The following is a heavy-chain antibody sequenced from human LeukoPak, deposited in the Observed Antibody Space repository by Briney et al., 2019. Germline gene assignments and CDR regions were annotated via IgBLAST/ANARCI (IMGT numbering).Heavy chain of an antibody. CDR1: GFTFSNYN. Sequence: GGSLRLSCAASGFTFSNYNMYWVRQAPGKGLEWVSYNSRASTTIYYADSVKGRFTISRDDAKNSLYLQMSSLTDEDTAVYFCARAAGYYAPSDYWGQGALVTVSS. J-gene: IGHJ4*02. V-gene: IGHV3-48*02. CDR3: ARAAGYYAPSDY. D-gene: IGHD2-2*01. CDR2: NSRASTTI.